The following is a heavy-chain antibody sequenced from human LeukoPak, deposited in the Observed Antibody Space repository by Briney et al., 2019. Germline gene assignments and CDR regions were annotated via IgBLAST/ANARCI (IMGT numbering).Heavy chain of an antibody. Sequence: PSETLSLTCAVYGGSFSGYYWSWIRQPPGKGLEWIGEINHSGSTNYNPSLKSRVTISVDTSKNQFSLKLSSVTAADTAVYYCARGLVVVPAAKRGWFDPRGQRTLVTVCS. D-gene: IGHD2-2*01. CDR2: INHSGST. CDR1: GGSFSGYY. CDR3: ARGLVVVPAAKRGWFDP. V-gene: IGHV4-34*01. J-gene: IGHJ5*02.